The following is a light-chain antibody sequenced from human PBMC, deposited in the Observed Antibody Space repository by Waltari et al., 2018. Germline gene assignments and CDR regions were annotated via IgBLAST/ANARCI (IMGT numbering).Light chain of an antibody. V-gene: IGLV2-14*01. J-gene: IGLJ1*01. CDR1: SSDVGGYNF. Sequence: QSALTQPASVSGSPGQSITISCTGTSSDVGGYNFVSWYQQHPGKAPKLMIYDVSHRPSGVSIRFSGSKSGNTAPRTISGLQAEDEADYYCSSYTSSDTPVFGTGTKVTVV. CDR2: DVS. CDR3: SSYTSSDTPV.